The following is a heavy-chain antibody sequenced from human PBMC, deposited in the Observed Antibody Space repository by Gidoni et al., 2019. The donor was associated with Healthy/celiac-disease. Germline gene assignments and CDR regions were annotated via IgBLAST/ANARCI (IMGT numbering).Heavy chain of an antibody. CDR2: ISYDGSNK. CDR3: AKDYSSGSSFDY. V-gene: IGHV3-30*18. CDR1: GFTFSSYG. D-gene: IGHD6-19*01. J-gene: IGHJ4*02. Sequence: QVQLVESGGGVVQPGRSLRLSCAASGFTFSSYGMHWVRQAPGKGLEWVAVISYDGSNKYYGDSVKGRFTISRDNSKNTLYLQMNSLRAEDTAVYYCAKDYSSGSSFDYWGQGTLVTVSS.